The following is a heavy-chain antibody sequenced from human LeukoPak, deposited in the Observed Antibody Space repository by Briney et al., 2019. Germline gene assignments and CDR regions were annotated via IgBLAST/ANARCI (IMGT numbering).Heavy chain of an antibody. CDR3: ARDGGYDRPGIDY. CDR1: GGSISSTSNY. Sequence: SETLSLTCTVSGGSISSTSNYWGWIRQPPGKGLEWIGSVYYSGSPYYNPSLKSRVTISVDTSKNQFSLKLRSVTAADTAVYYCARDGGYDRPGIDYWGQGTLVTVSS. D-gene: IGHD5-12*01. CDR2: VYYSGSP. J-gene: IGHJ4*02. V-gene: IGHV4-39*07.